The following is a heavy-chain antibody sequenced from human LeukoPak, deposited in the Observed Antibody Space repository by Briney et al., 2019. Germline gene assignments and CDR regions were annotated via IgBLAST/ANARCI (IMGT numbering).Heavy chain of an antibody. D-gene: IGHD6-19*01. CDR3: ARDISSGWSGCDY. J-gene: IGHJ4*02. Sequence: PGRSLRLSCAASGFIFSSYGMHWVPQAPGKALEWVAVIWYDGSNKYYADSVKGRFTISRDNSKNTLYLQMNSLRAEDTAVYYCARDISSGWSGCDYWGQGTLVTVSS. CDR2: IWYDGSNK. CDR1: GFIFSSYG. V-gene: IGHV3-33*01.